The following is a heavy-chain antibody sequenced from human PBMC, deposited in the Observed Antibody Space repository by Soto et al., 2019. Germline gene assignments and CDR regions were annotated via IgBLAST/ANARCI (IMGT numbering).Heavy chain of an antibody. D-gene: IGHD6-13*01. Sequence: LETLSLTCTVSGGSMRCYYWSCIRQPPGKGLEWIAYIYFSGYTNYSPSLKSRVTISVDTSKNQFSLKLNSVTAADTAVYYCAGGIAPIELGYWGQGTLVTVSS. CDR3: AGGIAPIELGY. V-gene: IGHV4-59*01. CDR1: GGSMRCYY. J-gene: IGHJ4*02. CDR2: IYFSGYT.